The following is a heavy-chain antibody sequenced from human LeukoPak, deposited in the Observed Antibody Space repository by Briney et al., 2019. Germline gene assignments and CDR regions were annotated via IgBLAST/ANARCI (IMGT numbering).Heavy chain of an antibody. CDR1: GGTFSSYA. CDR2: IIPIFGTA. V-gene: IGHV1-69*13. D-gene: IGHD3-10*01. J-gene: IGHJ5*02. Sequence: SVKVSCKASGGTFSSYAISWVRQAPGQGLEWMGGIIPIFGTANYAQKFQGRVTITADESTSTAYMELSSLRSEDTAVYYCARDARGAITMVRGVINWFDPWGQGTLVTVSS. CDR3: ARDARGAITMVRGVINWFDP.